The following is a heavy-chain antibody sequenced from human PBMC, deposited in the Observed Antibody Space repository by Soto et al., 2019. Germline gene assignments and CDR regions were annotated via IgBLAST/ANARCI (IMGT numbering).Heavy chain of an antibody. J-gene: IGHJ5*02. CDR3: AREKSDLELFNWLDP. D-gene: IGHD1-7*01. CDR1: GYSFTTYW. Sequence: PGESLKISCEASGYSFTTYWISWVRQMPGKGLEWMGAIDPRDSYTKYSPSFQGHVTISVDKSISTAYLQWNSLKASDTAIYYCAREKSDLELFNWLDPWXQGTLVTVSS. CDR2: IDPRDSYT. V-gene: IGHV5-10-1*01.